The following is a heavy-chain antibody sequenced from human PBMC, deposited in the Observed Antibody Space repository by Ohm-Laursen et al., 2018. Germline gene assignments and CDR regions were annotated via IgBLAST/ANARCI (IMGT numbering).Heavy chain of an antibody. CDR1: GFTFRRYA. CDR2: ISGSGGST. V-gene: IGHV3-23*01. CDR3: ATLGSNYVGVDY. J-gene: IGHJ4*02. Sequence: SLRLSCSASGFTFRRYAMSWVRQTPGKGLEWVSGISGSGGSTKYADSVEGRFTISRDISKNTLYLQMNSLRAEDTAVYYCATLGSNYVGVDYWGQGTLVTVSS. D-gene: IGHD4-11*01.